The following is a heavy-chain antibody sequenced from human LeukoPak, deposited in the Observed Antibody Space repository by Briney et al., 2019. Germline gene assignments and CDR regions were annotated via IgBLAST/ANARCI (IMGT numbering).Heavy chain of an antibody. Sequence: GGSLRLSCAASGFTVSSNYMSWVRQAPGKGLEWVSVIYSGGSTYSADSVKGRFTISRDNSKNTLYLQMNSLRAEDTAVYYCARTAGITIFNYYFDYWGQGTLVTVSS. CDR3: ARTAGITIFNYYFDY. CDR1: GFTVSSNY. CDR2: IYSGGST. J-gene: IGHJ4*02. V-gene: IGHV3-66*01. D-gene: IGHD3-9*01.